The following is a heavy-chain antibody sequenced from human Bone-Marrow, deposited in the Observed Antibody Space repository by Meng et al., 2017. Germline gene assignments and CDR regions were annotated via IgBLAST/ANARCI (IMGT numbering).Heavy chain of an antibody. J-gene: IGHJ4*02. D-gene: IGHD3-10*01. V-gene: IGHV3-21*01. CDR1: GFTFSSYS. CDR2: ISSSSSYI. CDR3: APSGVRGVPLEY. Sequence: GGSLRLSCAASGFTFSSYSMNWVRQAPGKGLEWVSSISSSSSYIYYADSVKGQFAISRDNAKNSLYLQMNSLRAEDTAVYYCAPSGVRGVPLEYWGQGTLVTVSS.